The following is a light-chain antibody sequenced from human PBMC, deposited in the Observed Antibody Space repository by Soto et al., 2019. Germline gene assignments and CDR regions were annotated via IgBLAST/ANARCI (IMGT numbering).Light chain of an antibody. CDR3: VYFTTSTTLV. Sequence: QSVLTQPASVSASPGQSITISCTGTSRDVGGSNVVSWYQQHPGTPPKLIIYDVATRPSGVSHHFSGSKSGSTASLIISRLPTEDAADYYCVYFTTSTTLVFGSGTKLTVL. J-gene: IGLJ2*01. CDR1: SRDVGGSNV. V-gene: IGLV2-14*03. CDR2: DVA.